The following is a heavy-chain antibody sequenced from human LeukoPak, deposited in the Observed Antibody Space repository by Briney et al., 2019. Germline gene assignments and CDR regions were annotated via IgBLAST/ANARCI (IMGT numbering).Heavy chain of an antibody. J-gene: IGHJ5*02. CDR2: IIPIFGTA. CDR1: GGTFSSYA. CDR3: ARRNMYSSSSGWFDP. V-gene: IGHV1-69*05. D-gene: IGHD6-6*01. Sequence: SVKVSCKASGGTFSSYAISWVRQAPGQGLEWMGGIIPIFGTANYAQKFQGRVTITTDESTSTAYMELSSLRSGDTAVYYCARRNMYSSSSGWFDPWGQGTLVTVSS.